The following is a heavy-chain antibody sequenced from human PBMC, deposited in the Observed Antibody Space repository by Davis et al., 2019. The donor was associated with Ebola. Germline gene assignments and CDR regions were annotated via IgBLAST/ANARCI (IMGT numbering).Heavy chain of an antibody. CDR3: ARSSRSYCTNGVCYPYYFDY. CDR2: IYYSGST. D-gene: IGHD2-8*01. CDR1: GGSFSGYY. V-gene: IGHV4-59*01. Sequence: SETLSLTCAVYGGSFSGYYWSWIRQPPGKGLEWIGYIYYSGSTNYNPSLKSRVTISVDTSKNQFSLKLSSVTAADTAVYYCARSSRSYCTNGVCYPYYFDYWGQGTLVTVSS. J-gene: IGHJ4*02.